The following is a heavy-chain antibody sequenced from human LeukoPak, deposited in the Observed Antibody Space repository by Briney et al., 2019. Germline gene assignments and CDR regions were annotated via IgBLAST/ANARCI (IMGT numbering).Heavy chain of an antibody. CDR2: ISGDGGST. CDR1: GFTFDDCA. Sequence: GGSLRLSCAASGFTFDDCAMHWVRQAPGKGLEWVSLISGDGGSTYYADSVKGRFTISRDNSKNSLYLQMNSLGTEDTALYYCAKDTLRGYSYGFHNYMDVWGKGTTVTVSS. V-gene: IGHV3-43*02. J-gene: IGHJ6*03. D-gene: IGHD5-18*01. CDR3: AKDTLRGYSYGFHNYMDV.